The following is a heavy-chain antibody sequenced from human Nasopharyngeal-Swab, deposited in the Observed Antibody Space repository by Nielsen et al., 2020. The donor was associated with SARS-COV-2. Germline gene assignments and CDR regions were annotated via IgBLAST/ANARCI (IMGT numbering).Heavy chain of an antibody. D-gene: IGHD6-13*01. V-gene: IGHV1-46*01. CDR3: ASEPGGMAAPGKHFDP. Sequence: ASVKVSCKASGFTFSHYFMHWVRQAPGQGLEWMGVITPSGGATNYARKFRGRVSMTRDPSTSTVYLDLSSLKSEDKAVYFCASEPGGMAAPGKHFDPWGQGTLVTVSS. CDR1: GFTFSHYF. J-gene: IGHJ5*02. CDR2: ITPSGGAT.